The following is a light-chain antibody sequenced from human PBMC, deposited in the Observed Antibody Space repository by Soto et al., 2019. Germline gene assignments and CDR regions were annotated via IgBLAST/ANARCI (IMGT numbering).Light chain of an antibody. CDR1: SSNFGAGYD. Sequence: QSVLTQPPSVSGAPGQRVTISCAGSSSNFGAGYDVHWYQQLPGTAPKLLIYGNSNRPSGVPDRFSGSKSGTSASLAITGLQAEDEADYYCQSYDSSLIGYVFGTGTKVTVL. V-gene: IGLV1-40*01. J-gene: IGLJ1*01. CDR3: QSYDSSLIGYV. CDR2: GNS.